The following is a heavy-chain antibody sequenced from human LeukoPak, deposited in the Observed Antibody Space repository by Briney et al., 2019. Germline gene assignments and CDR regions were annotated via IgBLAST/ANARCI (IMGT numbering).Heavy chain of an antibody. Sequence: SETLSLTCAVYGGSFSGYYWSWIRQPPGKGLEWIGEINHSGSTNYNPSLKSRVTISVDTSKNQFSLKLSSVTAADTAVYYCARGWVLRWRLGHYFDYWGQGTLVTISS. D-gene: IGHD4-23*01. CDR2: INHSGST. CDR3: ARGWVLRWRLGHYFDY. CDR1: GGSFSGYY. V-gene: IGHV4-34*01. J-gene: IGHJ4*02.